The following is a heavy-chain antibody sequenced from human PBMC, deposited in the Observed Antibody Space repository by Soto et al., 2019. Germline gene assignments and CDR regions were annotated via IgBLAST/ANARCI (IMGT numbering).Heavy chain of an antibody. Sequence: GGSLRLSCAASGFTFSSYAMHWVRQAPGKGLEWVAVISYDGSNKYYADSVKGRFTISRDNSKNTLYLQMNSLRAEDTAVYYCASAAGIGAAGMNYYYGMDVWGQGTTVTVSS. J-gene: IGHJ6*02. CDR1: GFTFSSYA. D-gene: IGHD6-13*01. V-gene: IGHV3-30-3*01. CDR3: ASAAGIGAAGMNYYYGMDV. CDR2: ISYDGSNK.